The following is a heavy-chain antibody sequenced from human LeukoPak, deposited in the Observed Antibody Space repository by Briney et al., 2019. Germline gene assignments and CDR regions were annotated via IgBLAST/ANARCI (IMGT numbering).Heavy chain of an antibody. Sequence: GGSLRLSCAASGFTFSSYSMNWVRQAPGKGLEWVSSISSSSSYINYADSVKGRFTISRDNAENSLYLQVNSLRAEDTAVYYCARNHYYDILTGYVTYGMDVWGQGTTVTVSS. CDR2: ISSSSSYI. V-gene: IGHV3-21*04. J-gene: IGHJ6*02. D-gene: IGHD3-9*01. CDR3: ARNHYYDILTGYVTYGMDV. CDR1: GFTFSSYS.